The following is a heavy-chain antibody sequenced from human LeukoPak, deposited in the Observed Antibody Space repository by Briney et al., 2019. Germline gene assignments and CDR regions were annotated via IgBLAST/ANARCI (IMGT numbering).Heavy chain of an antibody. CDR1: GYTFAGYF. Sequence: GASVKVSCKTSGYTFAGYFLHWVRQAPTQGLQWMGRINANSGDTDLAQDFQDRVTMTRDTSIYTAYMELSSLTSDDTARYYCARDLISTPYWELDYWGQGTLVAVSS. CDR3: ARDLISTPYWELDY. D-gene: IGHD1-26*01. V-gene: IGHV1-2*06. CDR2: INANSGDT. J-gene: IGHJ4*02.